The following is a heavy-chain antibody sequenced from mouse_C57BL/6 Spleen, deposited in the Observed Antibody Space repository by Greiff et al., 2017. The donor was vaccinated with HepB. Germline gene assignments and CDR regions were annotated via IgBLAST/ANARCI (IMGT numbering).Heavy chain of an antibody. Sequence: QVQLKQPGAELVRPGSSVKLSCKASGYTFTSYWMHWVKQRPIQGLEWIGNIDPSDSETHYNQKFKDKATLTVDKSSSTAYMQLSSLTSEDSAVYYCARSYYDYDQDAMDYWGQGTSVTVSS. CDR2: IDPSDSET. CDR3: ARSYYDYDQDAMDY. CDR1: GYTFTSYW. D-gene: IGHD2-4*01. V-gene: IGHV1-52*01. J-gene: IGHJ4*01.